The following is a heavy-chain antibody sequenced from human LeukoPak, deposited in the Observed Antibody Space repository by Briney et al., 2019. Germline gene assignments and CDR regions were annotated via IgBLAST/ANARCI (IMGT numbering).Heavy chain of an antibody. CDR2: IYYSGST. CDR3: ASTSVATKNAFDI. CDR1: GGSIRTSDYY. V-gene: IGHV4-39*01. D-gene: IGHD5-12*01. Sequence: SETLSLTCTVSGGSIRTSDYYWGWIRQPPGKGLEWIGNIYYSGSTYYIESLKSRVTISLDTSKNQFSLKVNSVTAADTAVYYCASTSVATKNAFDIWGQGTMVTVSS. J-gene: IGHJ3*02.